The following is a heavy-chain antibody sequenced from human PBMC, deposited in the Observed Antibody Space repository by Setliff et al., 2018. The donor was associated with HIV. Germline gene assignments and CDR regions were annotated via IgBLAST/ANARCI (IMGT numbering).Heavy chain of an antibody. CDR2: ISSSGSTI. J-gene: IGHJ4*02. V-gene: IGHV3-11*04. Sequence: PGGSLRLSCAASGFTFSDYYMSWIRQAPGKGLEWVSFISSSGSTIYYADSVKGRFTISRDNAKNSLYLQMNSLRAEDTAVYYCARGYYDSSGYYPWLLWGQGTLVTVSS. D-gene: IGHD3-22*01. CDR3: ARGYYDSSGYYPWLL. CDR1: GFTFSDYY.